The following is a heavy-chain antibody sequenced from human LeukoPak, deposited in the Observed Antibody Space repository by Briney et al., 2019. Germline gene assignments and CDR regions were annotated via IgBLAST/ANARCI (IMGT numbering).Heavy chain of an antibody. J-gene: IGHJ3*02. Sequence: SVKVSCKASGGTFSSYAISWVRQAPGQGLEWMGGIIPIFGTANYAQKFQGRVTITADESTSTAYMELSSLRSEDTAVYYCATHRSSWYSDAFDIWGQGTMVTVSS. CDR3: ATHRSSWYSDAFDI. D-gene: IGHD6-13*01. CDR2: IIPIFGTA. V-gene: IGHV1-69*13. CDR1: GGTFSSYA.